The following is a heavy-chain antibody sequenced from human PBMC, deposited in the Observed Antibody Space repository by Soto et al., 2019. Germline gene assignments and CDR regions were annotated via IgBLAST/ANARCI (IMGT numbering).Heavy chain of an antibody. Sequence: QVQLQQSGPGLVKSSQTLSLTCAISGDSVSSNSVAWNWIRQSPSRGLEWLGRIYYRSKWYNHYAVSVKTXXNXNXHTCKNQFSLQLNSVTPEDTAVYYCARFGSGWWFDCWGQGTLVTVSS. CDR2: IYYRSKWYN. D-gene: IGHD6-19*01. CDR3: ARFGSGWWFDC. V-gene: IGHV6-1*01. CDR1: GDSVSSNSVA. J-gene: IGHJ4*02.